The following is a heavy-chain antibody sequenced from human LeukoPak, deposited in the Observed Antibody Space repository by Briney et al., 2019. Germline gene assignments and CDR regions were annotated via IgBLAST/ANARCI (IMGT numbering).Heavy chain of an antibody. CDR3: ARRVNYDVPFDP. CDR2: IYYTGTT. Sequence: SETLSLTCTVSGGPITASYWSWIRQPPGKGLEWIGYIYYTGTTNYNPSLKSRVTMSVDTSKNQFSLKLSSVTAADTAVYYCARRVNYDVPFDPWGQGTLVTVSS. D-gene: IGHD3-3*01. CDR1: GGPITASY. J-gene: IGHJ5*02. V-gene: IGHV4-59*08.